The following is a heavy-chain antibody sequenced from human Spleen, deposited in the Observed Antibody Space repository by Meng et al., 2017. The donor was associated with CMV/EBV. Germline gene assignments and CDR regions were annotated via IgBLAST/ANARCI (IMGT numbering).Heavy chain of an antibody. CDR3: ARRRGPKGSGWFDY. CDR2: INHSGST. V-gene: IGHV4-34*01. D-gene: IGHD6-19*01. Sequence: GQVRAWVAGLCKPSQTPVLTCAVYGGSFSGYDGSWIRQPSGKGLEWIWEINHSGSTNYNPSLKSRVTISVDTSKNQFSLKLSSVTAADTAVYYCARRRGPKGSGWFDYWGQGTLVTVSS. J-gene: IGHJ4*02. CDR1: GGSFSGYD.